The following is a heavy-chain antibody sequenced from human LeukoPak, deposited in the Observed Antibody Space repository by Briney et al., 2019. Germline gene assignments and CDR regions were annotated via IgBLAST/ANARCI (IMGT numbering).Heavy chain of an antibody. J-gene: IGHJ4*02. V-gene: IGHV1-3*04. CDR2: INTGNGDT. D-gene: IGHD3-22*01. CDR1: GYTFTTYA. CDR3: ARRREYYEGLDC. Sequence: GASVKVSCKASGYTFTTYAIHWVRQAPGQRLEWLGWINTGNGDTRYSQTFQGRVTINRDTSASTVYMELNSLRAEDTAVYYCARRREYYEGLDCWGQGTLVTVSS.